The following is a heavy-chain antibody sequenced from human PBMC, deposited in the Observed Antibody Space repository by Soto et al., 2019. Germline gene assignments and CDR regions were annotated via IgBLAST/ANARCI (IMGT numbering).Heavy chain of an antibody. V-gene: IGHV3-21*01. D-gene: IGHD6-6*01. CDR3: ASDRSSVATRFDS. CDR1: GFTFRSYT. CDR2: ISNTGSYI. J-gene: IGHJ4*02. Sequence: EVQLVESGGGLVKPGGSLRLSCAATGFTFRSYTMNWVRQAPGKGLEWVSSISNTGSYIYYAVSVKGRFTISRDNAENSLYLQMDSLRAEDTAVYYCASDRSSVATRFDSWGQGALVTVSS.